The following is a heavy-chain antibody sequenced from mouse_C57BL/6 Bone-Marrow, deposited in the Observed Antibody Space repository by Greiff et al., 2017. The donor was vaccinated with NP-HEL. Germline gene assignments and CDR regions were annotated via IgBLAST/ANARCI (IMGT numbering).Heavy chain of an antibody. CDR1: GFTFSSYA. V-gene: IGHV5-4*01. CDR3: ARDRWGLRRAFAY. J-gene: IGHJ3*01. Sequence: EVQRVESGGGLVKPGGSLKLSCAASGFTFSSYAMSWVRQTPEKRLEWVATISDGGSYTYYPDNVKGRFTISRDNAKNNLYLQMSHLKSEDTAMYYCARDRWGLRRAFAYWGQGTLVTVSA. CDR2: ISDGGSYT. D-gene: IGHD2-12*01.